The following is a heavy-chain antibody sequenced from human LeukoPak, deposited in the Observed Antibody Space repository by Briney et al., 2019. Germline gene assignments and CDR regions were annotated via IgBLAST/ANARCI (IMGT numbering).Heavy chain of an antibody. CDR1: GFTFSNYG. CDR3: ASLWFGESSSPFGF. D-gene: IGHD3-10*01. J-gene: IGHJ4*02. CDR2: ISSSSSFI. Sequence: GGSLRLSCAVSGFTFSNYGMNWVRQAPGKGLEWVASISSSSSFIFYTDSLKGRLSISRDNAKNSLYLQMNSLRVEDTAVYYCASLWFGESSSPFGFWGQGTLVTVSS. V-gene: IGHV3-21*01.